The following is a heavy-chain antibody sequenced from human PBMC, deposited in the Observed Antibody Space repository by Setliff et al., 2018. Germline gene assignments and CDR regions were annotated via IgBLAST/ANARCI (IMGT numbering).Heavy chain of an antibody. CDR1: GFTFSDHF. V-gene: IGHV3-11*04. Sequence: PGGSLRLSCEASGFTFSDHFMSWIRQAPGRGLEWVSFISRIPRVTYYGVSVKGRVTISRDNARRSVYLQMNNLRVDDSAMYYCGAGLHPGYPDFWGHGTLVTVSS. J-gene: IGHJ4*01. CDR3: GAGLHPGYPDF. D-gene: IGHD5-12*01. CDR2: ISRIPRVT.